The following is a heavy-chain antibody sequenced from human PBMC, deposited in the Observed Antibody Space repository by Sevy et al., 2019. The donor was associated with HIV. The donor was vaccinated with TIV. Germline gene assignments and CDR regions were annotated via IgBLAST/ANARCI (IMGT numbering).Heavy chain of an antibody. CDR3: ARLPGSTEFGYYFDY. V-gene: IGHV1-18*01. J-gene: IGHJ4*02. Sequence: ASVKVSCKASGYTFTSYGLSWVRQAPGQGLEWMGGIRPYNGNTDYAQKLQGRVTVTTDTSTTTAYMELRSLRSDDTALYYCARLPGSTEFGYYFDYWGQGTLVTVSS. CDR2: IRPYNGNT. CDR1: GYTFTSYG. D-gene: IGHD1-26*01.